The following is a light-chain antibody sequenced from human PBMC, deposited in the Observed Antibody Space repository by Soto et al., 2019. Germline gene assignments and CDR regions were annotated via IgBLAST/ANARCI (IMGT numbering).Light chain of an antibody. CDR3: QQYDSSPSWT. J-gene: IGKJ2*02. V-gene: IGKV3-20*01. CDR1: QSTSTSY. CDR2: GTS. Sequence: EIVLTQSPGTLSLSPGDRATLFCRASQSTSTSYLAWYQHKPDQAPRLIIYGTSSRATGIPDRFSGSGSETDFSLTITRLEPEDFAVYYCQQYDSSPSWTFGQGTKLEIK.